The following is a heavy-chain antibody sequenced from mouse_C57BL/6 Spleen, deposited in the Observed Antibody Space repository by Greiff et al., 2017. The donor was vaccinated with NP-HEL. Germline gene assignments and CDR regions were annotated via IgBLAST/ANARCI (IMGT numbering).Heavy chain of an antibody. J-gene: IGHJ4*01. CDR2: IDPSDSYT. D-gene: IGHD6-1*01. CDR3: APLDYAMDY. CDR1: GYTFTSYW. Sequence: VQLQQSGAELVKPGASVKLSCKASGYTFTSYWMQWVKQRPGQGLEWIGEIDPSDSYTNYNQKFKGKATLTVDTSSSTAYMQLSSLTSEDSAVYYCAPLDYAMDYWGQGTSVTVSS. V-gene: IGHV1-50*01.